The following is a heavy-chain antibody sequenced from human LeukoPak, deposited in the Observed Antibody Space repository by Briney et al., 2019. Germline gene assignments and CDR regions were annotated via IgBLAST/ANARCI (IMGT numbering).Heavy chain of an antibody. CDR3: ARLLTF. Sequence: SETLSLTCAVYGGSFSGYYWSWIRKPPGKGLEWIGEINHSGSTNYNPSLKSRVTISVDTSKNQFSLKLSSVTAADTAVYYCARLLTFWGQGTLVTVSS. J-gene: IGHJ4*02. CDR2: INHSGST. V-gene: IGHV4-34*01. CDR1: GGSFSGYY. D-gene: IGHD2-15*01.